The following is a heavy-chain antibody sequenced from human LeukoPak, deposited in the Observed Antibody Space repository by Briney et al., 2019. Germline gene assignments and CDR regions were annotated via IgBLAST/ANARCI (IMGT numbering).Heavy chain of an antibody. CDR1: GFTFSGSA. Sequence: LGGSLRLSCAASGFTFSGSALHWVRQASGKGLEWLGRIRNKPNTYATTYATSVKGRFVISRDDSRNMAYLQMNSLKTEDTAVYYCARQYYDINGFYTAGDYYYYMDVWGKGTTVTVSS. J-gene: IGHJ6*03. D-gene: IGHD3-22*01. CDR3: ARQYYDINGFYTAGDYYYYMDV. V-gene: IGHV3-73*01. CDR2: IRNKPNTYAT.